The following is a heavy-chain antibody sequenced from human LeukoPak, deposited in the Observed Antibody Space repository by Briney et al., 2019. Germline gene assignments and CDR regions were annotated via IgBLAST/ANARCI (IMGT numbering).Heavy chain of an antibody. CDR3: ARAYYYDSSGYAY. J-gene: IGHJ4*02. CDR1: GFTFSSYS. D-gene: IGHD3-22*01. CDR2: ISSSGSYI. Sequence: GGSLRLSCAASGFTFSSYSMNWVRQAPGKGLEWVSSISSSGSYIYYADSVKGRFTISRDNSKNTLYLQMNSLRAEDTAVYYCARAYYYDSSGYAYWGQGTLVTVSS. V-gene: IGHV3-21*04.